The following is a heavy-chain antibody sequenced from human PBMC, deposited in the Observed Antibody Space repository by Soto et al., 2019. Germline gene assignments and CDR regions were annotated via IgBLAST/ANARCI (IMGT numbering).Heavy chain of an antibody. CDR2: IYYSGST. Sequence: LSLTCTVSGGSVSSGSYYWSWIRQPPGKGLEWIGYIYYSGSTNYNPSLKSRVTISVDTSKSQFSLKLSSVTAADTAVYYCARGGSSSWYKGGDNWFDPWGQGTLVTVSS. CDR3: ARGGSSSWYKGGDNWFDP. D-gene: IGHD6-13*01. J-gene: IGHJ5*02. V-gene: IGHV4-61*01. CDR1: GGSVSSGSYY.